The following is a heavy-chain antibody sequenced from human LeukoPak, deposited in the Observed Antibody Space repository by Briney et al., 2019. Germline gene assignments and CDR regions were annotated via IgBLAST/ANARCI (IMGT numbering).Heavy chain of an antibody. V-gene: IGHV3-11*04. CDR2: ISSSGSTI. CDR1: GFTFSDYY. D-gene: IGHD1-7*01. CDR3: ARSPYNWNYHFDY. Sequence: GGSLRLSCAASGFTFSDYYMSWIRQAPGKGLEWVSYISSSGSTIYYADSVKGRFTISRDNSKNTLYLQMNSLRAEDTAVYYCARSPYNWNYHFDYWGQGTLVTVSS. J-gene: IGHJ4*02.